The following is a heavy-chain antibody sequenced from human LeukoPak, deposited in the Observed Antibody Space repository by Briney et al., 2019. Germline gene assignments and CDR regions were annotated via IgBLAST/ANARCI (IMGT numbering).Heavy chain of an antibody. D-gene: IGHD6-19*01. CDR2: ISSSSSYI. CDR1: RFTFSSYS. Sequence: PGGSLRLSCAASRFTFSSYSMNWVRQAPGKGLEWVSSISSSSSYIYYADSVKGRFTISRDNAKNSLYLQMNSLRAEDTAVYYCARDDLAGMYDYMDVWGKGTTVTVSS. CDR3: ARDDLAGMYDYMDV. V-gene: IGHV3-21*01. J-gene: IGHJ6*03.